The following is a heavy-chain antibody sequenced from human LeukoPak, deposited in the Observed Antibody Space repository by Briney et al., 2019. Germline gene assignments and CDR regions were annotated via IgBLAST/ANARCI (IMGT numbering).Heavy chain of an antibody. CDR1: GFTFSSYA. CDR2: ISSNGGST. J-gene: IGHJ4*02. Sequence: PGGSLRLSCAASGFTFSSYAMHWVRQAPGKGLEYVSAISSNGGSTYYTNSVKGRFTISRDNSKNTLYLQMGSLRAEDMAVYYCARAGRDGMRYYFDYWGQGTLVTVSS. V-gene: IGHV3-64*01. CDR3: ARAGRDGMRYYFDY. D-gene: IGHD5-24*01.